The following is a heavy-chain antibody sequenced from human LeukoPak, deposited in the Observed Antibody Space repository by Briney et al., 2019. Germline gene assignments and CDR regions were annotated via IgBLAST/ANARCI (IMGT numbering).Heavy chain of an antibody. CDR3: ARKRSLYCSGSCNWFDP. CDR1: GGSISSGGYY. Sequence: SETLSLTCTVSGGSISSGGYYWSWIRQHPGKGLEWIGYIYYSGSTYYNPSLKSRVTISVDTSKNQFSLKLSSVTAADTAVYYRARKRSLYCSGSCNWFDPWGQGTLVTVSS. CDR2: IYYSGST. V-gene: IGHV4-31*03. J-gene: IGHJ5*02. D-gene: IGHD2-15*01.